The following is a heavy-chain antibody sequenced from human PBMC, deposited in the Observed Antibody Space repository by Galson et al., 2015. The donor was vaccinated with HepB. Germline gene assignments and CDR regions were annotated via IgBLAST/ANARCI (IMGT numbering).Heavy chain of an antibody. V-gene: IGHV3-11*01. D-gene: IGHD3-10*01. CDR1: GFTFSDYY. Sequence: SLRLSCAASGFTFSDYYMSWIRQAPGKGLEWVSYISSSGSTIYYADSVKGRFTISRDNAKNSLYLQMNSLRAEDTAVYYCARRALQGVTQPPYYYYYYMDVWGKGTTVTVSS. CDR2: ISSSGSTI. J-gene: IGHJ6*03. CDR3: ARRALQGVTQPPYYYYYYMDV.